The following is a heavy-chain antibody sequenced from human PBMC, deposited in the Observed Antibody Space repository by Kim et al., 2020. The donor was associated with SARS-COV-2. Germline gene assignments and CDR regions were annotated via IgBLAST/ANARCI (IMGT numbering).Heavy chain of an antibody. CDR2: IEDHGSGT. Sequence: GGSLRLSCAASGFTLSSYWMHWVRQTPGEGLVWVSRIEDHGSGTSYADSVRGRFILSRDNARNTLYLQMNSLRADDTAVYYCARDLRGTFDHWGQGVLVT. CDR1: GFTLSSYW. V-gene: IGHV3-74*01. CDR3: ARDLRGTFDH. D-gene: IGHD1-1*01. J-gene: IGHJ4*02.